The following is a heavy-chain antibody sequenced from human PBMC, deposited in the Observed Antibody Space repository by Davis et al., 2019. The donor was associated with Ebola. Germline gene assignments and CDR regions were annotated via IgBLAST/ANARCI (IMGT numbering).Heavy chain of an antibody. Sequence: MPSETLSLTCNVSGGSISSYYWSWIRQPPGKGLEWIGYIYYSGSTNYNPSLKSRVTISVDTSKNQFSLKLSSVTAADTAVYYCARDRVTTVTSGYYYYGMDVWGKGTTVTVSS. D-gene: IGHD4-11*01. CDR2: IYYSGST. CDR1: GGSISSYY. V-gene: IGHV4-59*01. J-gene: IGHJ6*04. CDR3: ARDRVTTVTSGYYYYGMDV.